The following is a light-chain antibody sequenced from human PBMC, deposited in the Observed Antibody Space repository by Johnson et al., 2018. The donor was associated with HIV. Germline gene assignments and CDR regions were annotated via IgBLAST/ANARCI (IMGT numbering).Light chain of an antibody. Sequence: QSILTQPPSVYAAPGQKVTISCSGSSSNIGNYYVSWYQQVPGTAPKLLICESNKRPSGIPNRFSGSKSGTSATLGITGLQTGDEAYYYCGTWDSRLSVYVFGTGTKVTVL. J-gene: IGLJ1*01. CDR3: GTWDSRLSVYV. CDR2: ESN. CDR1: SSNIGNYY. V-gene: IGLV1-51*02.